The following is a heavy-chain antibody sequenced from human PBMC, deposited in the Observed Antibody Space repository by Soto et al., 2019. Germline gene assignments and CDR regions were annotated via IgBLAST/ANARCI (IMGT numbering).Heavy chain of an antibody. D-gene: IGHD2-15*01. CDR1: GYTFTGYY. CDR3: ARSLPDCSGGSCYSQGGGYAFDI. V-gene: IGHV1-2*04. CDR2: INPNSGGT. Sequence: GASVKVSCKASGYTFTGYYMHWVRQAPGQGLEWMGWINPNSGGTNYTQKFQGWVTMTRDTSISTAYMELSRLRSDDTAVYYCARSLPDCSGGSCYSQGGGYAFDIWGQGTMVTVSS. J-gene: IGHJ3*02.